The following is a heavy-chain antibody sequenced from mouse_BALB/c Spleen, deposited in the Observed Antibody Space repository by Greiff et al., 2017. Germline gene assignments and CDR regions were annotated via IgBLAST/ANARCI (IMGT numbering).Heavy chain of an antibody. CDR2: INPGSGGT. CDR1: GYAFTNYL. D-gene: IGHD1-2*01. J-gene: IGHJ4*01. Sequence: VQLQQSGAELVRPGTSVKVSCKASGYAFTNYLIEWVKQRPGQGLEWIGVINPGSGGTNYNEKFKGKATLTADKSSSTAYMQLSSLTSDDSAVYFCARNTAYAMDYWGQGTSVTVSS. V-gene: IGHV1-54*01. CDR3: ARNTAYAMDY.